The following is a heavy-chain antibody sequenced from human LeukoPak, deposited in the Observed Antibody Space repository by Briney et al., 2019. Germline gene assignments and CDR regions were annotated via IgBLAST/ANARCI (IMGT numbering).Heavy chain of an antibody. Sequence: ASVKVSCKASGYAFTGYYMHWVRQAPGQGLEWMGWINPNSGGTNYAQNFQGRVTMTRDTSISTAYMELSRLRSHDTAVYYCARGMTTVTTGWFDPWGQGTLVTVSS. D-gene: IGHD4-17*01. CDR2: INPNSGGT. CDR3: ARGMTTVTTGWFDP. CDR1: GYAFTGYY. J-gene: IGHJ5*02. V-gene: IGHV1-2*02.